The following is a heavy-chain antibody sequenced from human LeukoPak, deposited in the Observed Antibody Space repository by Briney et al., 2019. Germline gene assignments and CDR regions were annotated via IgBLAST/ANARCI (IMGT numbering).Heavy chain of an antibody. Sequence: GESLKISCKGSGYSFTSYWIGWVRQMPGKGLEWMGIIYPGDSDTRYSPSFQGQVTISADKSISTAYLQWSSLKASDTAMYYCARLGEYCSGGSCYPPYKWFDPWGQGTLVTVSS. D-gene: IGHD2-15*01. J-gene: IGHJ5*02. V-gene: IGHV5-51*01. CDR1: GYSFTSYW. CDR3: ARLGEYCSGGSCYPPYKWFDP. CDR2: IYPGDSDT.